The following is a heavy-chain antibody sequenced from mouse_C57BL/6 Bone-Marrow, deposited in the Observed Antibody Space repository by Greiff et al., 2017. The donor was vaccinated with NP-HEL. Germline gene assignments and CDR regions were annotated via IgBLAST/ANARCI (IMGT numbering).Heavy chain of an antibody. D-gene: IGHD1-1*01. CDR1: GFSLTSYA. Sequence: VKLVESGPGLVAPSQSLSITCTVSGFSLTSYAISWVRQPPGKGLEWLGVIWTGGGTNYNSAPKSRLSISKDNSKSQVFLKMNSLQTDDTARYYCARDNDGSSPFAYWGQGTLVTVSA. CDR3: ARDNDGSSPFAY. J-gene: IGHJ3*01. CDR2: IWTGGGT. V-gene: IGHV2-9-1*01.